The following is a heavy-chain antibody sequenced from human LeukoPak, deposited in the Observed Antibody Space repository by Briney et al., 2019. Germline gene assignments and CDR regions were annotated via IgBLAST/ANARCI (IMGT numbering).Heavy chain of an antibody. Sequence: GGSLRLSCAASGFTFSTFAMIWVRQPPGKGLEWVSAISSAGVSTYYADSVKGRFTISRDNSKNTLYLQMNSLRAEDTAVYYCAKSPISSALGGWFDPWGQGTLVTVSS. CDR1: GFTFSTFA. V-gene: IGHV3-23*01. CDR2: ISSAGVST. D-gene: IGHD6-13*01. J-gene: IGHJ5*02. CDR3: AKSPISSALGGWFDP.